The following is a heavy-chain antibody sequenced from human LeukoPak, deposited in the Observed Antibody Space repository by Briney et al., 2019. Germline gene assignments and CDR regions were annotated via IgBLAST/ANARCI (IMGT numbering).Heavy chain of an antibody. Sequence: PGGSLRLSWAASGFTFSSYAMSWVRQAPGKGLEWVSAISGSGGSTYYADSVKGRFTISRDNSKNTLYLQMGSLRAEDMAVYYCARAATGQWLASYYFDYWGQGTLVTVSS. V-gene: IGHV3-23*01. CDR2: ISGSGGST. CDR3: ARAATGQWLASYYFDY. J-gene: IGHJ4*02. CDR1: GFTFSSYA. D-gene: IGHD6-19*01.